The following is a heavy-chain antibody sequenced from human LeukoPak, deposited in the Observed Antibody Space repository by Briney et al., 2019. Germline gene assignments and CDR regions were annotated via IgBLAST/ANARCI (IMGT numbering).Heavy chain of an antibody. CDR2: INPNSGGT. CDR3: ARAGSPFVVADHYYFDY. CDR1: GGTFSSYA. D-gene: IGHD2-15*01. V-gene: IGHV1-2*02. Sequence: SVKVSCKASGGTFSSYAISWVRQAPGQGLEWMGWINPNSGGTNYAQKFQGRVTMTRDTSISTAYMELSRLRSDDTAVYYCARAGSPFVVADHYYFDYWGQGTLVTVSS. J-gene: IGHJ4*02.